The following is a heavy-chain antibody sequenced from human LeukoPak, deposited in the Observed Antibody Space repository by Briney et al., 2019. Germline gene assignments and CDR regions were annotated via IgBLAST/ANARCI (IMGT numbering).Heavy chain of an antibody. V-gene: IGHV3-30-3*01. D-gene: IGHD3-3*01. CDR1: GFTFSTYA. CDR3: AKGGYYDFWSGYYIHY. CDR2: ISDDGGNE. Sequence: QSGGSLRLSCAASGFTFSTYAIHWVRQAPGKGLEWVAVISDDGGNEYYADSVKGRFTISRDNSKNTLYLQMNSLRAEDTAVYYCAKGGYYDFWSGYYIHYWGQGTLVTVSS. J-gene: IGHJ4*02.